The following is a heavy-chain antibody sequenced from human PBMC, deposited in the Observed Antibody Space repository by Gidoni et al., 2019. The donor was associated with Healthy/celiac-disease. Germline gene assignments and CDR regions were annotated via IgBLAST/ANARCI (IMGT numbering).Heavy chain of an antibody. D-gene: IGHD6-13*01. Sequence: QVQLVESGGGVVQPGRSLRLSCAASGFTFSSYGMHWVRQAPGKGLEWVAVIWYDGSNKYYADSVKGRFTISRDNSKSTLYLQMNSLRAEDTAVYYCARGNIAAAGTDYFDYWGQGTLVTVSS. J-gene: IGHJ4*02. CDR1: GFTFSSYG. CDR2: IWYDGSNK. CDR3: ARGNIAAAGTDYFDY. V-gene: IGHV3-33*01.